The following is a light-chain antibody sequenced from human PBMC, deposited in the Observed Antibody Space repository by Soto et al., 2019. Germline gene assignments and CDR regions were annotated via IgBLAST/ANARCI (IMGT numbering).Light chain of an antibody. Sequence: EIVLTQSPGTLSLSPGERATLSCRASQSVSSSYLAWYQQKPGQAPRLLIYGASSRATGIPDRFSGSGSGTDVTLTISRLEPEDFAVYYCQQYGSSLFTFGPGTKVDIQ. J-gene: IGKJ3*01. CDR2: GAS. CDR3: QQYGSSLFT. CDR1: QSVSSSY. V-gene: IGKV3-20*01.